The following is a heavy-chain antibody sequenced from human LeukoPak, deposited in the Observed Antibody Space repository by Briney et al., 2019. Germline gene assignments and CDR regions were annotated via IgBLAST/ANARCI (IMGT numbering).Heavy chain of an antibody. CDR3: ARGPGNYGSGSYYSDY. Sequence: ASVKVSCKASGYTFPSYGISWVRQAPGQGLEWMGWINPNSGGTNYAQKFQGRVTMTRDTSISTAYMELSRLRSDDTAVYYCARGPGNYGSGSYYSDYWGQGTLVTVSS. CDR2: INPNSGGT. J-gene: IGHJ4*02. CDR1: GYTFPSYG. D-gene: IGHD3-10*01. V-gene: IGHV1-2*02.